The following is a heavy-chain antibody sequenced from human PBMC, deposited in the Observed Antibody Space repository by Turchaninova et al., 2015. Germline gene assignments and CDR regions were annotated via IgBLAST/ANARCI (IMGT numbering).Heavy chain of an antibody. V-gene: IGHV1-3*01. CDR1: GYTFTSYA. CDR3: AGGSGYPLDY. Sequence: QVQIVQSGAEVKKPGAARKASCKASGYTFTSYAMEWVRQAPGQRLEWMGWINAGNGNTKYSQKFQGRVTITRDTSASTAYMELSSLRSEDTAVYYCAGGSGYPLDYWGQGTLVTVSS. CDR2: INAGNGNT. J-gene: IGHJ4*02. D-gene: IGHD3-22*01.